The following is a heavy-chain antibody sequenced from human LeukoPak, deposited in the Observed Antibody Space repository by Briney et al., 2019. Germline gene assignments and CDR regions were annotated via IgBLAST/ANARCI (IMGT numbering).Heavy chain of an antibody. CDR3: ARGLWFGDENPPYFDY. D-gene: IGHD3-10*01. J-gene: IGHJ4*02. Sequence: SQTLSLTCTVSGGSISSGNYYWSWIRQPAGKGLEWIGRIYTSESTNYNPSLKSRVTISVDTSRNQFSLKLRSVTAADTAVYYCARGLWFGDENPPYFDYWGQGILVTVSS. CDR1: GGSISSGNYY. CDR2: IYTSEST. V-gene: IGHV4-61*02.